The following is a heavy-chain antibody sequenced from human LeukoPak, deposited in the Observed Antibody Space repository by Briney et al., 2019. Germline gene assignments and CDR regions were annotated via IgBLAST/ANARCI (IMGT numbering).Heavy chain of an antibody. CDR3: ATGEYCSSTSCHLYAFDI. CDR2: FDPEDGET. Sequence: ASVKVSCKVSGYTLTELSMHWVRQAPGKGLEWMGGFDPEDGETIYAQKFQGRVTMTEDTSTDTAYMELSSLRSEDTAVYYCATGEYCSSTSCHLYAFDIWGQGTMVTVSS. D-gene: IGHD2-2*01. J-gene: IGHJ3*02. V-gene: IGHV1-24*01. CDR1: GYTLTELS.